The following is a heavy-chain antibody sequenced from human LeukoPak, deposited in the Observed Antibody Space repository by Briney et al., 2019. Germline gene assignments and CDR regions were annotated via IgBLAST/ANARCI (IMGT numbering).Heavy chain of an antibody. V-gene: IGHV4-34*01. Sequence: SETLSLTCAVYGGSFSGYYWSWIRQPPGKGLEWIGEINHSGSTNYNPSLKSRVTISVDTSKNQFSLKLSSVTAADTAVYYCASPSRLVISRGGFDIWGQGTMVTVSA. CDR2: INHSGST. J-gene: IGHJ3*02. CDR1: GGSFSGYY. CDR3: ASPSRLVISRGGFDI. D-gene: IGHD3-22*01.